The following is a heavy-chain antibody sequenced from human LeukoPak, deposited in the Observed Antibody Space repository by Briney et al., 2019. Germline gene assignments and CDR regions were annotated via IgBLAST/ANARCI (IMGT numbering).Heavy chain of an antibody. Sequence: PGGSLRLSCAASGFTFSSYSMNWVRQAPGKGLEWVAVISYDGSNKYYADSVKGRFTISRDNSKNTLYLQMNSLRAEDTAVYYCARGLWLRRFDYWGQGTLVTVSS. J-gene: IGHJ4*02. D-gene: IGHD5-12*01. CDR1: GFTFSSYS. V-gene: IGHV3-30*03. CDR3: ARGLWLRRFDY. CDR2: ISYDGSNK.